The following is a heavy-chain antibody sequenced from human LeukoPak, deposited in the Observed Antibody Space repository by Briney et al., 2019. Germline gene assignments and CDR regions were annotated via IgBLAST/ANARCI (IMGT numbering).Heavy chain of an antibody. CDR3: ARGDSGYTDY. Sequence: GASVKVSCNSSGYTFTSYDINWVRQATGQGLEWMGWTNPNSGNTGYAQKFQGRVTMTRNTSISTAYMELSSLRSEDTAVYYCARGDSGYTDYWGQGTLVTVSS. CDR1: GYTFTSYD. CDR2: TNPNSGNT. V-gene: IGHV1-8*01. J-gene: IGHJ4*02. D-gene: IGHD5-12*01.